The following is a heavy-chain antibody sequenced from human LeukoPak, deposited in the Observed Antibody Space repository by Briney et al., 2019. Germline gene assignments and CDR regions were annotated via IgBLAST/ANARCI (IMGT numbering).Heavy chain of an antibody. CDR1: GYSFTSFG. CDR3: VRDLGVDTSMIFFDF. J-gene: IGHJ4*02. CDR2: SSAYNGNT. D-gene: IGHD5-18*01. Sequence: GASVKVSCKASGYSFTSFGISWVRQAPGQGLEWMGWSSAYNGNTNYVQKFQGRVTMTTDTSTSTAYMELRSLRPVDTAVFYCVRDLGVDTSMIFFDFWGQGTLVTVSS. V-gene: IGHV1-18*01.